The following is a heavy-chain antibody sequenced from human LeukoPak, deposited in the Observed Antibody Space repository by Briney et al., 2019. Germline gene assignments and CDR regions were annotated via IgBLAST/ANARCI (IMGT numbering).Heavy chain of an antibody. CDR3: ARDQRAVAGTSFDY. D-gene: IGHD6-19*01. V-gene: IGHV3-66*01. Sequence: GGSLRLSCAASGFTVSSNYMSWVRQAPGKGLEWVSVIYSGGSTYYADSVKGRFTISRDNAKNSLYLQMNSLRAEDTAVYYCARDQRAVAGTSFDYWGQGTLVTVSS. CDR2: IYSGGST. CDR1: GFTVSSNY. J-gene: IGHJ4*02.